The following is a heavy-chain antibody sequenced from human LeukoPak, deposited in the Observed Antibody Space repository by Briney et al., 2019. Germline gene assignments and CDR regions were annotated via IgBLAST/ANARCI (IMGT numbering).Heavy chain of an antibody. D-gene: IGHD1-26*01. V-gene: IGHV4-39*01. CDR2: VYYSGRT. Sequence: SETLSLTCTVSGASITSGGYYWGWIRQPPGKGLEWIGSVYYSGRTYYNPSFESRVTVSLDTPKNQFSLHLRSVTSADTAVFYCGRIDSALFHFWGQGTLVTVSS. CDR1: GASITSGGYY. CDR3: GRIDSALFHF. J-gene: IGHJ4*02.